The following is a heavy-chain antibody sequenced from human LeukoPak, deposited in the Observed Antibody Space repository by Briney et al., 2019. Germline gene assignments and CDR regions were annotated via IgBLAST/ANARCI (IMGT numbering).Heavy chain of an antibody. Sequence: GGSLRLSCAASGFTFGDYAMHWVRQAPGKGLEWVAVIYFAGNKKYNADSVKGRFTISRDNSKDRLYLQMNSPRVDDTDVYYCARDPNSGYDMVWYLDLWGRGTLVTVSS. CDR3: ARDPNSGYDMVWYLDL. CDR2: IYFAGNKK. V-gene: IGHV3-30-3*01. J-gene: IGHJ2*01. D-gene: IGHD5-12*01. CDR1: GFTFGDYA.